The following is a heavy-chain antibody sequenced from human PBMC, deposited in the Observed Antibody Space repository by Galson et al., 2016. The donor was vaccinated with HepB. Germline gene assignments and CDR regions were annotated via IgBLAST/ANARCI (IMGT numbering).Heavy chain of an antibody. CDR3: AGILVEWGSGLFRRRAGTNPFDI. Sequence: SETLSLTCAVYGGSFSGYYWTWIRQPPGKGLEWIGEINHSGSTNFNPSLKSRVAMSVDTSKMQFSLKLSPVTAADTAVYHCAGILVEWGSGLFRRRAGTNPFDIWGQGTMVTVSS. CDR2: INHSGST. J-gene: IGHJ3*02. D-gene: IGHD3-16*01. CDR1: GGSFSGYY. V-gene: IGHV4-34*01.